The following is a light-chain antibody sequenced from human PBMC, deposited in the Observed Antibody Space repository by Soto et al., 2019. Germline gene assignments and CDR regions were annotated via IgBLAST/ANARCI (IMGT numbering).Light chain of an antibody. J-gene: IGKJ1*01. CDR3: LQYGSSPKT. Sequence: EIVLTQSPGTLSLSPGERATLSCRASQSISNSYLAWFQQRPGQAPRLLIYGASNRATGIPDRFSGSGSGTDFTLTINRLEPEDFAVYYCLQYGSSPKTFGQGTKVEIK. CDR1: QSISNSY. V-gene: IGKV3-20*01. CDR2: GAS.